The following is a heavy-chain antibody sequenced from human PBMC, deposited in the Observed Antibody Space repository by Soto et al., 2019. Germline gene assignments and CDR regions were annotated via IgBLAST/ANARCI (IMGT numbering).Heavy chain of an antibody. V-gene: IGHV3-30-3*01. CDR1: GFTFSSYA. CDR3: ARGLTTVTYYYYYGMDV. CDR2: ISYDGSNK. J-gene: IGHJ6*02. D-gene: IGHD4-17*01. Sequence: QVQLVESGGGVVQPGRSLRLSCAASGFTFSSYAMHWVRQAPGKGLEWVAVISYDGSNKYYADSVKGRFTISRDNSXNXXYLQMNSLRAEDTAVYYCARGLTTVTYYYYYGMDVWGQGTTVTVSS.